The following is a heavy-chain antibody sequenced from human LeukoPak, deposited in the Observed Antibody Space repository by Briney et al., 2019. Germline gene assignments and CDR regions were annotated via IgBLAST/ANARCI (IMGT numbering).Heavy chain of an antibody. CDR2: IKQDGSEK. CDR3: ARVDYDFWSGYDWLWFDP. V-gene: IGHV3-7*01. J-gene: IGHJ5*02. D-gene: IGHD3-3*01. CDR1: GFTFSDYY. Sequence: GGSLRLSCAASGFTFSDYYMSWVRQAPGKGLEWVANIKQDGSEKYHVDSVKGRFTISRDNAKNSLSLQMNSLRAEDTAVYYCARVDYDFWSGYDWLWFDPWGQGTLVTVSS.